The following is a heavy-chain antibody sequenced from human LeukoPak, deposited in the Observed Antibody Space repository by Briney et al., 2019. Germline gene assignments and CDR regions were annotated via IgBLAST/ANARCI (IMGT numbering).Heavy chain of an antibody. V-gene: IGHV4-59*01. Sequence: PSETLSLTCTVSGGSISSYYWSWIRQPPGKGLEWIGYIYYSGSTNYNPSLKSRVTISVDTSKNQFSLKLSSVTAANTAVYYCARGGGKLLWFGNPTPFDYWGQGTLVTVSS. J-gene: IGHJ4*02. CDR2: IYYSGST. CDR1: GGSISSYY. D-gene: IGHD3-10*01. CDR3: ARGGGKLLWFGNPTPFDY.